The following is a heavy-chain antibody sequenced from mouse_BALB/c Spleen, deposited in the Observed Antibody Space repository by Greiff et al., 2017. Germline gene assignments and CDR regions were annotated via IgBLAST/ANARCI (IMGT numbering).Heavy chain of an antibody. D-gene: IGHD2-3*01. Sequence: EVKLVESGGGLVKPGGSLKLSCAASGFTFSSYTMSWVRQTPEKRLEWVATISSGGSYTYYPDSVKGRFTISRDNAKNTLYLQMSSLKSEDTAMYYCTRDRRDGYYVFFDYWGQGTTLTVSS. CDR1: GFTFSSYT. CDR3: TRDRRDGYYVFFDY. V-gene: IGHV5-6-4*01. CDR2: ISSGGSYT. J-gene: IGHJ2*01.